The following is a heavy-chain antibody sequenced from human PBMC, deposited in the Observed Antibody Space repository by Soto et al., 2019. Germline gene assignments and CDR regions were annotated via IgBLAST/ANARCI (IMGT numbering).Heavy chain of an antibody. CDR1: GGSISSGGYS. CDR2: IYHSGST. J-gene: IGHJ4*02. CDR3: ARGVGATPGSFDY. V-gene: IGHV4-30-2*01. Sequence: SETLSLTCAVSGGSISSGGYSWRWIRQPPGKGLEWIGYIYHSGSTYYNPSLKSRVTISVDRSKNQFSLKLSSVTAADTAVYYCARGVGATPGSFDYWGQGTLVTVS. D-gene: IGHD1-26*01.